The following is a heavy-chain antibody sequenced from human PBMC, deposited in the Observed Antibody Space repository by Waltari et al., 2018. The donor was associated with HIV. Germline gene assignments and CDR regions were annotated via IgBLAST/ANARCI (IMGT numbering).Heavy chain of an antibody. CDR3: ARGGGPYGSGSYLSY. CDR2: IYYSGST. V-gene: IGHV4-59*01. CDR1: GGSISSYS. D-gene: IGHD3-10*01. Sequence: QVQLQESGPGLVKPSETLSLTCTVSGGSISSYSWSWIRQPPGKGLEWIGYIYYSGSTNYNPSLKSRVTISVDTSKNQFSLKLSSGTAADTAVYYCARGGGPYGSGSYLSYWGQGTLVTVSS. J-gene: IGHJ4*02.